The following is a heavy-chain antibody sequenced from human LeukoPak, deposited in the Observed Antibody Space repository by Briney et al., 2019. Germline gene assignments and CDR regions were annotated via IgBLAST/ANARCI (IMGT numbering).Heavy chain of an antibody. V-gene: IGHV3-15*01. CDR3: ARLIEATNIGD. J-gene: IGHJ4*02. D-gene: IGHD6-13*01. CDR1: GVTFSDAW. Sequence: GGSLRLSCAASGVTFSDAWMNCVRQAPGKGLEWLGRINLEADGGTPDYAGPVKGRFTFSRDDSKTTLYLQMSSLRAEDTAIYYCARLIEATNIGDWGQGTLVTVSS. CDR2: INLEADGGTP.